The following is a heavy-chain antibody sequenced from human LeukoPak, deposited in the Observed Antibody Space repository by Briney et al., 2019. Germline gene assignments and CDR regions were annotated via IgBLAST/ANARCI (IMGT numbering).Heavy chain of an antibody. D-gene: IGHD4-23*01. CDR3: ARGENSDYGGNSPSFDI. CDR2: IYYSWST. Sequence: SETLSLTCTVSGVSISSYYWSWIRQPPGKGLEWIGYIYYSWSTNYNPSLKSRVTISVDTSKNQFSLNLSSVTAADTAVYYWARGENSDYGGNSPSFDIWGQGTMVTVSA. CDR1: GVSISSYY. J-gene: IGHJ3*02. V-gene: IGHV4-59*01.